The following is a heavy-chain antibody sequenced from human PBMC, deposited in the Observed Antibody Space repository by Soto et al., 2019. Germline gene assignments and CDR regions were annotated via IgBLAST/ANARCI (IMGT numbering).Heavy chain of an antibody. D-gene: IGHD3-9*01. CDR3: ARDRRDVLRYFGWLSPFDY. CDR2: ISAYNGNT. J-gene: IGHJ4*02. V-gene: IGHV1-18*04. Sequence: ASVKVSCKASGYTFTSHGISWVRQAPGQGLEWMGWISAYNGNTNYAQKLQGRVTMTTDTSTSTAYMELRSLRSDDTAVYYCARDRRDVLRYFGWLSPFDYWGQGTLVTVSS. CDR1: GYTFTSHG.